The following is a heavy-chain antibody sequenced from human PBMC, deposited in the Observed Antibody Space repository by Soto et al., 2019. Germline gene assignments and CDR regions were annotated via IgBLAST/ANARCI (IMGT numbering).Heavy chain of an antibody. D-gene: IGHD3-3*01. V-gene: IGHV4-39*01. CDR1: GGSISNPIYY. CDR3: AGRTSLTSVEIFSGGLSGYNWVDP. CDR2: FFYSGSA. Sequence: SEPLSLTCSVSGGSISNPIYYWAWIRQPPGKGLEWIGSFFYSGSAYYNPSLKSRVTMSVDTSQNQFSLKLSSVTAADTAVYYCAGRTSLTSVEIFSGGLSGYNWVDPWGRGTLVTVSS. J-gene: IGHJ5*01.